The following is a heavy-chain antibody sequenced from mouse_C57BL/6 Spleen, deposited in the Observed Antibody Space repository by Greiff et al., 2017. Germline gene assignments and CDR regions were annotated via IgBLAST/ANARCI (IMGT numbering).Heavy chain of an antibody. V-gene: IGHV1-9*01. CDR2: ILPGSGST. J-gene: IGHJ4*01. CDR3: ARGCSAMDY. D-gene: IGHD6-1*01. CDR1: GYTFTGYW. Sequence: VQLQQSGAELMKPGASVKLSCTATGYTFTGYWIEWVQQRPGHGLEWIGEILPGSGSTNYTETFKGQVTFTGDTASNTRFLQLTSLTSEDSAVYYCARGCSAMDYWGQGTSVTVSS.